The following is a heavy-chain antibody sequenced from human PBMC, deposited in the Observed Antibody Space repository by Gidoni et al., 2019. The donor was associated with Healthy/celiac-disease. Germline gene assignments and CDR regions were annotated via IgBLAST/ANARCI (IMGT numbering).Heavy chain of an antibody. Sequence: QVQLQESGPGLVKPSETLSLTCTVSGGSISSYYWSWIRQPPGKGLEWIGYIYYSGSTNYNPSLKSRVTISVDTSKNQFSLKLSSVTAADTAVYYCARGVHDYGDYLVFDPWGQGTLVTVSS. D-gene: IGHD4-17*01. CDR1: GGSISSYY. CDR3: ARGVHDYGDYLVFDP. J-gene: IGHJ5*02. V-gene: IGHV4-59*08. CDR2: IYYSGST.